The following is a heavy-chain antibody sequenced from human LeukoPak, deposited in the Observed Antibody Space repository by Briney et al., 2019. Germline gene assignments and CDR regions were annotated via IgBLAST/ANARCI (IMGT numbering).Heavy chain of an antibody. CDR2: ISAYNGNT. Sequence: ASVKVSCKASGYTFTSYGISWVRQAPGQGLEGMGWISAYNGNTNYAQKLQGRVTMTTDTSTSTACMELRSLRSDDTAVYYCARRSGSGWYDMGYYFDYWGQGTLVTVSS. CDR1: GYTFTSYG. CDR3: ARRSGSGWYDMGYYFDY. D-gene: IGHD6-19*01. J-gene: IGHJ4*02. V-gene: IGHV1-18*01.